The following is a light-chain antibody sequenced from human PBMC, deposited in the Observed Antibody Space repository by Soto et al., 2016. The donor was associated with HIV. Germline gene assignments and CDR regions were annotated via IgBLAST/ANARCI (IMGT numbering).Light chain of an antibody. Sequence: SYVLTQPPSISVAPGKTATITCGGDNIRRKSVNWYQQKPGQAPVLVVYDDTDRPSGIPGRFSGSNSGNAATLTITKVEFGDEADYYCQVWDEGSDAVVFAGGTKVTVL. CDR1: NIRRKS. CDR3: QVWDEGSDAVV. V-gene: IGLV3-21*03. J-gene: IGLJ2*01. CDR2: DDT.